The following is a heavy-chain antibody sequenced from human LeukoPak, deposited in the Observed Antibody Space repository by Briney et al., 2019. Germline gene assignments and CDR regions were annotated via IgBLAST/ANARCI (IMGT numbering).Heavy chain of an antibody. CDR3: ARDGARGFWSGPGDY. J-gene: IGHJ4*02. CDR2: IIPILGIA. Sequence: ASVKVSCKASGGTFSSYTISWVRQAPGQGLEWMGRIIPILGIANYAQKFQGRVTITADKSTSTAYMELSSLRSEDTAVYYCARDGARGFWSGPGDYWGQGTLVTVSS. D-gene: IGHD3-3*01. CDR1: GGTFSSYT. V-gene: IGHV1-69*04.